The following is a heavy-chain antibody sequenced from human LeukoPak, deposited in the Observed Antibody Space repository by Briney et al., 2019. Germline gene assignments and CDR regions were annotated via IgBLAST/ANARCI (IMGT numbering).Heavy chain of an antibody. V-gene: IGHV3-23*01. Sequence: GGSLKLSCAASGLTFSSYSMNWVRQAPGKGLEWVSVISGSGDSTYYAESVKGRFTISRDKSKNTLYLQMNSLRAEDTAVYYCAKTRSWYYFDYWGQGTLVTVSS. J-gene: IGHJ4*02. CDR3: AKTRSWYYFDY. D-gene: IGHD6-13*01. CDR2: ISGSGDST. CDR1: GLTFSSYS.